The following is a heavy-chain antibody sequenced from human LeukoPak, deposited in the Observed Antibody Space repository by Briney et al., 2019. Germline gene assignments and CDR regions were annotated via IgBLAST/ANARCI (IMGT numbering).Heavy chain of an antibody. CDR2: MNPNSGSR. CDR3: ARAPNLGELSL. J-gene: IGHJ4*02. V-gene: IGHV1-8*01. Sequence: ASVKVSCKASGYTFTSYDINWVRQATGQGLEWMGWMNPNSGSRGYAQKFQGRVTMTRNTSISTAYMEVSSLRSEDTAVYYCARAPNLGELSLWGQGTLVTVSS. D-gene: IGHD3-16*02. CDR1: GYTFTSYD.